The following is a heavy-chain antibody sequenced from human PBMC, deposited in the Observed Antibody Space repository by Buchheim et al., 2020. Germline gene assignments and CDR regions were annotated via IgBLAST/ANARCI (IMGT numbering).Heavy chain of an antibody. V-gene: IGHV1-58*01. CDR3: AALDHDIVATRNWFDP. Sequence: QMQLVQSGPEVKKPGTSVKVSCKASGFTFTSSAVQWVRQARGQRLEWIGWIVVGSGNTNYAQKFQERVTITRDMSTSTAYMELSSLRSEDTAVYYCAALDHDIVATRNWFDPWGQGTL. CDR1: GFTFTSSA. D-gene: IGHD5-12*01. J-gene: IGHJ5*02. CDR2: IVVGSGNT.